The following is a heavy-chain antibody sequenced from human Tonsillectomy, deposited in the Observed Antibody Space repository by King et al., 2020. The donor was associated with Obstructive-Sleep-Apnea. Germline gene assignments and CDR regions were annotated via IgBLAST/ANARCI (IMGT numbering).Heavy chain of an antibody. CDR1: GFTFGDDA. CDR2: IRSKAYGWTT. V-gene: IGHV3-49*03. CDR3: TNLGGYYYDSSGYYDY. J-gene: IGHJ4*02. Sequence: VQLVESGGGLVQPGRSLRLSCTASGFTFGDDAMIWFRQAPGKGLEWVGLIRSKAYGWTTEYAASVKGRFTISRDDCKSIAYLQMNSLKTEDTAVYYCTNLGGYYYDSSGYYDYWGQGTLVTVSS. D-gene: IGHD3-22*01.